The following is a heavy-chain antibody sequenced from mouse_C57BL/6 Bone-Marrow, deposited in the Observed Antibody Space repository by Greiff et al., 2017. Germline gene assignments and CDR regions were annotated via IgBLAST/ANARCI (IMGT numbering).Heavy chain of an antibody. CDR2: ISSGGRYT. Sequence: EVKLVESGGDLVKPGGSLKLSCAASGFTFSSYGMSWVRQTPDKRLEWVATISSGGRYTYYPDSVKGRFTISRDNAKNTLYLQMSSLKSEDTAMYYCARLAGYYAMDYWGQGTSVTVSS. V-gene: IGHV5-6*01. CDR1: GFTFSSYG. J-gene: IGHJ4*01. CDR3: ARLAGYYAMDY. D-gene: IGHD3-3*01.